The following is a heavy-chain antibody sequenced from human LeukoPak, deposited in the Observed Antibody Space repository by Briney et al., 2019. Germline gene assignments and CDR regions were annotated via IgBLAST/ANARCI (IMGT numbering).Heavy chain of an antibody. CDR3: TRHGDGGRLFDY. CDR1: GFTFNNVW. CDR2: IRSKANSYAT. Sequence: GGSLRLSCAASGFTFNNVWMHWVRQAPGKGLEWVGRIRSKANSYATAYAASVKGRFTISRDDSKNTAYLQMNSLKTEDTAVYYCTRHGDGGRLFDYWGQGTLVTVSS. J-gene: IGHJ4*02. D-gene: IGHD4-23*01. V-gene: IGHV3-73*01.